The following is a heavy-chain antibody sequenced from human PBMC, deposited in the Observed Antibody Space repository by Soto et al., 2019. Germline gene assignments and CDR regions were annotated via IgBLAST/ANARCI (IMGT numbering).Heavy chain of an antibody. CDR3: ARLNATPAAMTDKDYYYYYGMDV. Sequence: ETLSLTCTVSGGSISSYYWSWIRQPPGKGLEWIGYIYYSGSTNYNPSLKSRVTISVDTSKNQFSLKLSSVTAADTAVYYCARLNATPAAMTDKDYYYYYGMDVWGQGTTVTVSS. D-gene: IGHD2-2*01. CDR1: GGSISSYY. CDR2: IYYSGST. J-gene: IGHJ6*02. V-gene: IGHV4-59*08.